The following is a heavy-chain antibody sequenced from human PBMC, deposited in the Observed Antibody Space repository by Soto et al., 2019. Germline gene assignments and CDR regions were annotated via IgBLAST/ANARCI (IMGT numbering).Heavy chain of an antibody. Sequence: VSLKVSCNASGYTFTAYYIHWLRQAPGQGLEWMGFVNPHSGATVIAQKFLGSVTLTNDTSINTAYMELTSLTSDDTALYYCASPPNPLATSAFNXWGHATLVTVS. V-gene: IGHV1-2*04. CDR2: VNPHSGAT. J-gene: IGHJ3*02. CDR3: ASPPNPLATSAFNX. CDR1: GYTFTAYY.